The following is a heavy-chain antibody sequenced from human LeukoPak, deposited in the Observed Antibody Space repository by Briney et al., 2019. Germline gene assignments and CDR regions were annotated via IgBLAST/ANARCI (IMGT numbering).Heavy chain of an antibody. CDR2: ISGSGGST. J-gene: IGHJ5*02. V-gene: IGHV3-23*01. CDR3: AKDENFNWFDP. CDR1: AFTFRSYA. D-gene: IGHD3-3*01. Sequence: GGSLRLSCVASAFTFRSYAMSWVRQAPGKGLEWLSVISGSGGSTYYADSVKGRFTISRDNSKNTLYLQMNSLRAEDTAVYYCAKDENFNWFDPWGQGTLVTVSS.